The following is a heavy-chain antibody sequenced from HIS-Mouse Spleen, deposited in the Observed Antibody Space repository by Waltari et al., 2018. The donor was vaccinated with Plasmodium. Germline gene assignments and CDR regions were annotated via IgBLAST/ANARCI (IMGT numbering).Heavy chain of an antibody. CDR1: GGSFSGYY. V-gene: IGHV4-34*01. CDR3: ARGPGYSSGWYYFDY. Sequence: QVQLQQWGAGLLKPSETLSPTCAVYGGSFSGYYWRWIRQPPGKGLEWIGEINHSGSTNYNPSLKSRVTISVDTSKNQFSLKLSSVTAADTAVYYCARGPGYSSGWYYFDYWGQGTLVTVSS. D-gene: IGHD6-19*01. J-gene: IGHJ4*02. CDR2: INHSGST.